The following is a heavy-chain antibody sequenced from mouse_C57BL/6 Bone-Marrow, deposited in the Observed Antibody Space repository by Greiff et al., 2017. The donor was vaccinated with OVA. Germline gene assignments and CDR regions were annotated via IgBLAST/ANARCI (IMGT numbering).Heavy chain of an antibody. J-gene: IGHJ4*01. V-gene: IGHV1-64*01. CDR2: IHPNSGST. CDR1: GYTFTSYW. D-gene: IGHD1-1*02. CDR3: ARRHYAGAMDY. Sequence: QVHVKQPGAELVKPGASVKLSCKASGYTFTSYWMHWVKQRPGQGLEWIGMIHPNSGSTNYNEKFKSKATLTVDKSSSTAYMQLSSLTSEDSAVYYCARRHYAGAMDYWGQGTSVTVSS.